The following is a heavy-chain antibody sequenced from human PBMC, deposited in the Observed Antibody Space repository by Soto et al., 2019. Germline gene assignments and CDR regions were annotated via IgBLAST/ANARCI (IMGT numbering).Heavy chain of an antibody. D-gene: IGHD3-10*01. CDR3: ARGRANYYGSGSYYMA. Sequence: SETLSLTCAVYGGSFSVYYWSWIRQPPGKGLERIGEINHSGSTNYNPSLKRRVTISVDTSKNQFSLKLSSVTAADTAVYYCARGRANYYGSGSYYMAWGQGTLVTVSS. CDR1: GGSFSVYY. V-gene: IGHV4-34*01. CDR2: INHSGST. J-gene: IGHJ5*01.